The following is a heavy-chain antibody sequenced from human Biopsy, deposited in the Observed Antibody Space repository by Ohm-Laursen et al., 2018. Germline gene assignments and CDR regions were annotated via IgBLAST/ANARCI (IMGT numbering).Heavy chain of an antibody. CDR3: ARAGVGSDGTDSYYYGMDV. Sequence: ALVKVSCKTSGNTFATYHIHWVRQAPGQGLEWMGVISPSGATTSFSQKFQGRITMTRDTSTGTVYVDLNSLGSEDTAVYYCARAGVGSDGTDSYYYGMDVWGPGTTVAVSS. CDR1: GNTFATYH. CDR2: ISPSGATT. J-gene: IGHJ6*02. D-gene: IGHD5-24*01. V-gene: IGHV1-46*01.